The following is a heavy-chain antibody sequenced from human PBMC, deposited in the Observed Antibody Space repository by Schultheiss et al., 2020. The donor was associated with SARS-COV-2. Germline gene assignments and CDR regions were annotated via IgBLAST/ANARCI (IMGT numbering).Heavy chain of an antibody. CDR1: GFTFSSYW. Sequence: GGSLRLSCAASGFTFSSYWMSWVRQAPGKGLGWVANIKQDGSEKYYVDSVKGRFTISRDNSKNTLYLQMNSLRAEDTAVYYCARDQNYGDYVDDAFDIWGQGTMVTVSS. CDR2: IKQDGSEK. V-gene: IGHV3-7*01. J-gene: IGHJ3*02. D-gene: IGHD4-17*01. CDR3: ARDQNYGDYVDDAFDI.